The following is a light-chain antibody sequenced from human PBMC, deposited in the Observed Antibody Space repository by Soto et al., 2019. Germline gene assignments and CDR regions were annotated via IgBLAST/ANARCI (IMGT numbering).Light chain of an antibody. CDR3: QQYDSWPVT. V-gene: IGKV3-15*01. CDR1: QSVSSN. Sequence: TKSAVTVSVSPGERATLSCRASQSVSSNLAWYQLKPGQAPRLLIYGASTRATGIPARFSGSGSGTEFTLTISSPQSEEFAIYYCQQYDSWPVTFGGGTKVDIK. CDR2: GAS. J-gene: IGKJ4*01.